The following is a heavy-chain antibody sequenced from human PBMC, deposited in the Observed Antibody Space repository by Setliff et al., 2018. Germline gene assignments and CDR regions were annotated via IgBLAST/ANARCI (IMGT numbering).Heavy chain of an antibody. D-gene: IGHD2-8*02. CDR2: INHSGGT. Sequence: SETLSLTCAVYGGSFSTYYWIWIRQPPGKGLEWIGEINHSGGTNYNPALKSRVTISVDTSKNQFSLKLSSVTAADTAVYYCARGPPLVSTGTDWGQGTLVTVSS. V-gene: IGHV4-34*01. J-gene: IGHJ4*02. CDR3: ARGPPLVSTGTD. CDR1: GGSFSTYY.